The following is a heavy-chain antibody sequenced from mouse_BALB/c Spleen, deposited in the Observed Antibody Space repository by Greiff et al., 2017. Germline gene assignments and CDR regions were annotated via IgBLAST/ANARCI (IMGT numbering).Heavy chain of an antibody. CDR1: GYTFTDYA. CDR3: EKEGSCSNYAFAY. CDR2: ISTYYGDA. V-gene: IGHV1S137*01. J-gene: IGHJ3*01. Sequence: QVHLKQSGAELVRPGVSVKISCKGSGYTFTDYAMHWVKQSHAKSLEWIGVISTYYGDASYNQKFKGKATMTVDKSSSTAYMELTRLTSEDSAVYAGEKEGSCSNYAFAYWGQGTLVTVSA. D-gene: IGHD2-5*01.